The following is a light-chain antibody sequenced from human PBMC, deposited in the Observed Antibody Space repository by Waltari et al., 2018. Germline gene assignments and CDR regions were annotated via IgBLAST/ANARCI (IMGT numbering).Light chain of an antibody. CDR2: GAS. CDR1: QNVNSN. J-gene: IGKJ1*01. CDR3: QQHNDWPPWT. V-gene: IGKV3-15*01. Sequence: EIIMTQSPATLSLSPGERATLSCRASQNVNSNLAWYQQKPGQAPRLLIYGASIRATGIPARFSGSGSGTQFTLTINSLQSEDSGVYFCQQHNDWPPWTFGQGTKVELK.